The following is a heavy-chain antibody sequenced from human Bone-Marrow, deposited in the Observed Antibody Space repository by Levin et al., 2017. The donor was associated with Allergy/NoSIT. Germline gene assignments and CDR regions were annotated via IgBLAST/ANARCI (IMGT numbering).Heavy chain of an antibody. V-gene: IGHV3-23*01. Sequence: GGSLRLSCAASGFTFTNYAMTWVRQAPGKGLEWVSTVSGSGTRTYYADSVKGQFTISRDNSKNTVLLQMNSLRADDTAIYYCTKDRRSSGDYEPFDHWGQGTLVTVSS. J-gene: IGHJ4*02. D-gene: IGHD4-17*01. CDR3: TKDRRSSGDYEPFDH. CDR2: VSGSGTRT. CDR1: GFTFTNYA.